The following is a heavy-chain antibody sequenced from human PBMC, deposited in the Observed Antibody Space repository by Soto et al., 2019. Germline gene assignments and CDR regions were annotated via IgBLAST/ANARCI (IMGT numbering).Heavy chain of an antibody. CDR3: ARGREQWLVRSNPFDY. CDR2: INHSGST. CDR1: GGSFSGYY. D-gene: IGHD6-19*01. J-gene: IGHJ4*02. Sequence: PSETLSLTCAVYGGSFSGYYWSWIRQPPGKGLEWIGEINHSGSTNYNPSLKSRVTISVDTSKNQFSLKLSSVTAADTAVYYCARGREQWLVRSNPFDYWGQGTLVTVSS. V-gene: IGHV4-34*01.